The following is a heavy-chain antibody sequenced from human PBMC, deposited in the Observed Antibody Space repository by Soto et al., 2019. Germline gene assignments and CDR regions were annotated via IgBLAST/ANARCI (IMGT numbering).Heavy chain of an antibody. CDR1: GYTFSDFD. Sequence: ASVKVSCKASGYTFSDFDINWLRQAAGQGPEWMGWMNAKSGDTFSAQRLQGKFNMTWDTSLSTAYMEVGSPTSDDAAIYYCARGNPFNYAGFDVWGQGTTVTVSS. CDR3: ARGNPFNYAGFDV. D-gene: IGHD3-16*01. J-gene: IGHJ6*02. CDR2: MNAKSGDT. V-gene: IGHV1-8*01.